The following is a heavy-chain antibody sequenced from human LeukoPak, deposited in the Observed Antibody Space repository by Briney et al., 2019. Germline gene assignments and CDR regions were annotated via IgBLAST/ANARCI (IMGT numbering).Heavy chain of an antibody. J-gene: IGHJ6*03. Sequence: ASVKVSCKASGYTFTSYEIMWVRQATGQGLEWMGWMNANSGTTRYAQNFQGRVTMTRNTPTSTAYMELSRLRSEDTGVYYCARRAESPYYYYYYMDVWGKGTTVTVSS. CDR3: ARRAESPYYYYYYMDV. CDR1: GYTFTSYE. CDR2: MNANSGTT. V-gene: IGHV1-8*01.